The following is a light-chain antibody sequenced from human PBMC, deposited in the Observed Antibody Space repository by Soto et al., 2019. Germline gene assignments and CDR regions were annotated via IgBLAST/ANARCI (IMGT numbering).Light chain of an antibody. J-gene: IGLJ1*01. CDR2: YDD. Sequence: QAVVTQPPSVSEAPRQRVTISCAGSSTNIGNNGVNWYQQLPGKAPKLLVYYDDLLPSGVSDRFSGSKSGTSASLAISGLQPEDEADYYCAAWDDSLNDYVFGTGTKVTVL. CDR1: STNIGNNG. V-gene: IGLV1-36*01. CDR3: AAWDDSLNDYV.